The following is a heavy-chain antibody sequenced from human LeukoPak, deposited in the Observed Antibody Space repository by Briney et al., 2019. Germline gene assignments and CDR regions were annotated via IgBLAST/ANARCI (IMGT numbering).Heavy chain of an antibody. V-gene: IGHV1-46*01. J-gene: IGHJ3*02. CDR3: ARGYYYDSSGRADGAFDI. CDR1: GYTFTSYY. D-gene: IGHD3-22*01. CDR2: INPSGGST. Sequence: ASVKVSCKASGYTFTSYYMHWVRQAPGQGLEGMGIINPSGGSTSYAQKFQGRVTMTRDMSTSTVYMELSSLRSEDTAVYYCARGYYYDSSGRADGAFDIWGQGTMVTVSS.